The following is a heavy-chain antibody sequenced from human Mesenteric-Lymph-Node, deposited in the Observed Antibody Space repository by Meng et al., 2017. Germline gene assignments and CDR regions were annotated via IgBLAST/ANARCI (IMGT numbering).Heavy chain of an antibody. V-gene: IGHV4-39*07. Sequence: SETLSLTCTVSGASISSSDYDWGWIRQPPGKGLEWIGSVSYSGPSDHNSSLKSRVTISVDTSTNQFSLKLTSVTAADTAVYYCASIRVALESRSWGLYDYYYGLDVWGQGTTVTVSS. D-gene: IGHD3-16*01. J-gene: IGHJ6*02. CDR3: ASIRVALESRSWGLYDYYYGLDV. CDR1: GASISSSDYD. CDR2: VSYSGPS.